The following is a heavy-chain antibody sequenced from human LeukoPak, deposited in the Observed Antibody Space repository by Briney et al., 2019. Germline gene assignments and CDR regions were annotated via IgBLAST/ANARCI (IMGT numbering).Heavy chain of an antibody. J-gene: IGHJ4*02. Sequence: PSETLSLTCAVYGGSFSGYYWSWIRQPPGKGLEWIGEINHSGSTNYNPSLKSRVTISVDTSKNQFSPKLSSVTDADTAVDYWAREVSLYCWAPYDYWGQGTLVTVSS. CDR1: GGSFSGYY. V-gene: IGHV4-34*01. CDR2: INHSGST. D-gene: IGHD2-15*01. CDR3: AREVSLYCWAPYDY.